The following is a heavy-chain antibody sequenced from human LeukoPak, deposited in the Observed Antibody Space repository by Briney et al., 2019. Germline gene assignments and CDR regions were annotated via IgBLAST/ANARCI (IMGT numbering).Heavy chain of an antibody. Sequence: GASVKVSCKASGGTFSSYAISWVRQAPGQGLEWMGRIIPILGIANYAQKFKGRVTITADKSTSTAYMELSSLRSEDTAVYYCARSPPPNGSGSYYKYYYYYGMDVWGQGTTVTVSS. CDR2: IIPILGIA. D-gene: IGHD3-10*01. J-gene: IGHJ6*02. CDR1: GGTFSSYA. CDR3: ARSPPPNGSGSYYKYYYYYGMDV. V-gene: IGHV1-69*04.